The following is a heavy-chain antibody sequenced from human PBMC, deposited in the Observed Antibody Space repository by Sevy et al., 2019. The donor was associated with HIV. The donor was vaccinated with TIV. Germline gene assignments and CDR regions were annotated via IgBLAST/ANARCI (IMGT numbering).Heavy chain of an antibody. Sequence: GGSLRLSCAASRFTFSSYAMSWVRLAPGKGLEWVSAISAGGSTFYADFVKARFTISRVNSKNTLYLQMNGLRVEDTAVYYCAKFFPHDAFDIWGQGTMVTVSS. CDR2: ISAGGST. CDR3: AKFFPHDAFDI. D-gene: IGHD3-3*01. CDR1: RFTFSSYA. J-gene: IGHJ3*02. V-gene: IGHV3-23*01.